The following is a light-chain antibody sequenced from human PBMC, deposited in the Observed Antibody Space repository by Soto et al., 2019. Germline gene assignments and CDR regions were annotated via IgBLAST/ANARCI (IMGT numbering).Light chain of an antibody. CDR2: DAS. V-gene: IGKV1-5*01. Sequence: DIQMTQSPSTLSASVGDRVTITCRASQSISVWLAWYQQKPGKAPKLLIYDASSLESGVPSRFRGSGSGTEITLTISSLQPEDFATDYCQPDMRSSWTICQGTKVEIK. CDR3: QPDMRSSWT. J-gene: IGKJ1*01. CDR1: QSISVW.